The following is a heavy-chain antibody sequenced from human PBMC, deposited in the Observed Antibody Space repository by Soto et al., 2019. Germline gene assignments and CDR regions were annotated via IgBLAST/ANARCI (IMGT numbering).Heavy chain of an antibody. V-gene: IGHV4-4*02. CDR1: GGSISSSNW. D-gene: IGHD2-2*01. Sequence: SETLSLTCAVSGGSISSSNWWSWVRQPPGKGLEWFGEIYHSGSTYYNPSLKSRVTISVDTSKNQFSLKLSSVTAADTAVYYCAGEDIVVVPAAAKYYYYGMDVWGQGTTVTVSS. CDR2: IYHSGST. J-gene: IGHJ6*02. CDR3: AGEDIVVVPAAAKYYYYGMDV.